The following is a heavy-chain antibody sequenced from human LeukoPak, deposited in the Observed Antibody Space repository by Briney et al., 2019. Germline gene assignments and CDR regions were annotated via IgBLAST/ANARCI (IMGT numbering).Heavy chain of an antibody. J-gene: IGHJ4*02. CDR1: GYTFTTYY. D-gene: IGHD5-24*01. CDR2: VNPDSGGT. V-gene: IGHV1-2*02. Sequence: ASVKVSCKSSGYTFTTYYIHWVRQAPGQGLEWMGWVNPDSGGTNYAQNFQGRVTLTRDTSISTAYMELSSLRSDDTAVYYCARETGRDGYKDVDYWGQGTLVTVSS. CDR3: ARETGRDGYKDVDY.